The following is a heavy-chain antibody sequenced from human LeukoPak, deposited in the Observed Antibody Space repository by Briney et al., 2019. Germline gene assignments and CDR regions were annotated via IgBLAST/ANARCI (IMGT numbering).Heavy chain of an antibody. CDR3: ARDILSGLTKYFDL. Sequence: SETLSLTCAVYGGSFSGYYWSWIRQPPGKGLEWIGEINHSGSTNYNPSLKSRVTISVDTSKNQFSLKLSSVTAADTAVYYCARDILSGLTKYFDLWGRGALVAVSS. CDR1: GGSFSGYY. J-gene: IGHJ2*01. D-gene: IGHD5/OR15-5a*01. V-gene: IGHV4-34*01. CDR2: INHSGST.